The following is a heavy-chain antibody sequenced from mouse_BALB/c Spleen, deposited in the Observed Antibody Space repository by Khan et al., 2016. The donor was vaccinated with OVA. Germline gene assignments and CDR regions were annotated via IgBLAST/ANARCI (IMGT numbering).Heavy chain of an antibody. CDR1: GYTFTSYT. J-gene: IGHJ3*01. Sequence: VQLQQSGAELARPGASVKMSCKASGYTFTSYTIHWVRQRPGQALEWIGHINHSNNYTNYNQNFKDKAALIVDKSSSTAYMQLNSLTSADSAVYYCVIEGAYHRSDGWFAYWGQGTLVTVSA. CDR2: INHSNNYT. V-gene: IGHV1-4*01. CDR3: VIEGAYHRSDGWFAY. D-gene: IGHD2-14*01.